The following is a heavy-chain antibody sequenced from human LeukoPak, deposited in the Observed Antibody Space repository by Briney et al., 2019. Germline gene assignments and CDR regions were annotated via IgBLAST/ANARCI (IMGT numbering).Heavy chain of an antibody. D-gene: IGHD6-13*01. CDR3: ARTREQGYSSSWYEFGY. V-gene: IGHV1-69*05. CDR2: IIPIFGTA. CDR1: GGTFISYA. J-gene: IGHJ4*02. Sequence: SVKVSCKASGGTFISYAISWVRQAPGQGLEWMGGIIPIFGTANYAQKFQGRVTITTDESTSTDYMELSSLRSEDTAVYYCARTREQGYSSSWYEFGYWGQGTLVTVSS.